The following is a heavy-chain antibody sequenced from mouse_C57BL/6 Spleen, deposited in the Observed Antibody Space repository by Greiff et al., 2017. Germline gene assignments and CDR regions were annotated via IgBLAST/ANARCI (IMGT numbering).Heavy chain of an antibody. CDR2: NPGSGGTN. D-gene: IGHD2-12*01. J-gene: IGHJ4*01. V-gene: IGHV1-83*01. Sequence: VQLQQSGPALVKPGASVKMSCKASGYTFTDYYMHWVKQSHGKSLEWIGVLNPGSGGTNYNEKFKGKATLTADKSSSTAYMQLSSLTSEDSAVYFCATYYRDYWGQGTSVTVSS. CDR1: YTFTDYYM. CDR3: TYYRDY.